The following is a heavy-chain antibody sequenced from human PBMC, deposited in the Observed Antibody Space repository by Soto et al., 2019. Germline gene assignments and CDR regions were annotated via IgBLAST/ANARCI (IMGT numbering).Heavy chain of an antibody. CDR1: GGSFSGYY. V-gene: IGHV4-34*01. Sequence: ETLCLTCAVYGGSFSGYYWSWIRQPPGKGLEWIGEINHSGSTNYNPSLKSRVTISVDTSKNQFSLKLSSVTAADTAVYYCARGLHFDYWGQGTLVTVSS. CDR3: ARGLHFDY. D-gene: IGHD2-15*01. J-gene: IGHJ4*02. CDR2: INHSGST.